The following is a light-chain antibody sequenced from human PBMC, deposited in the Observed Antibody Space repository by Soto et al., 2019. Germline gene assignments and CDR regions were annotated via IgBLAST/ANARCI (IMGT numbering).Light chain of an antibody. CDR2: GAS. J-gene: IGKJ1*01. CDR3: LQYNNWWT. CDR1: QSVSSN. Sequence: IVMTQSPDTLSVSTGARATLSFRASQSVSSNLAWYQQKPGQAPRLLIYGASTRATGTPARFSGSGSGTEFTLTISSLQSEDFAVFYCLQYNNWWTFGQGTKVDIK. V-gene: IGKV3-15*01.